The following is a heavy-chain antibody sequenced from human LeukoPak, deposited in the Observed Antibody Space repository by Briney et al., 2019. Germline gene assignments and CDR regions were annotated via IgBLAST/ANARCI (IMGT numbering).Heavy chain of an antibody. CDR3: ARLDSSGYYFPGVSDY. D-gene: IGHD3-22*01. Sequence: GGSLRLSCVASGFTFSTYSMNWVRQTPGKGREWVSYISSSSTYIYYADSVKGRFTISRDNAKNSLFLQLDSLRAEDTAVYYCARLDSSGYYFPGVSDYWGQGTLVTVSS. CDR1: GFTFSTYS. J-gene: IGHJ4*02. CDR2: ISSSSTYI. V-gene: IGHV3-21*05.